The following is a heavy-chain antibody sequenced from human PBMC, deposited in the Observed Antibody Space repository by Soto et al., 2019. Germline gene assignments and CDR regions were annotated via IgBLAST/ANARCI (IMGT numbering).Heavy chain of an antibody. CDR1: GFIFARFA. CDR3: AKWSYLDY. D-gene: IGHD3-3*01. Sequence: QPGGSLRLAGATCGFIFARFARTWVRQAPGKGLEWVATISGSDGKTYYADSVKGRFSISRDTSRNTLYLQMNSLRADDTAIYYCAKWSYLDYWGQGT. V-gene: IGHV3-23*01. J-gene: IGHJ4*02. CDR2: ISGSDGKT.